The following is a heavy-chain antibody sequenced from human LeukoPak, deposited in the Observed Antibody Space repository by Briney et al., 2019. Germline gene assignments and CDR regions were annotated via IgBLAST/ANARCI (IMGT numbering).Heavy chain of an antibody. CDR3: ARDFVVVSTPGDNFDY. J-gene: IGHJ4*02. CDR1: GFTFSDYW. V-gene: IGHV3-74*01. D-gene: IGHD2-21*01. CDR2: INRDGTTR. Sequence: PGGSLRLSCAASGFTFSDYWMHWVRQVPEKGLEWVARINRDGTTRSCADSVWGRFTISRDNAQNTVYLQMNSLKVDDTAVYFCARDFVVVSTPGDNFDYWGQGTLVTVSS.